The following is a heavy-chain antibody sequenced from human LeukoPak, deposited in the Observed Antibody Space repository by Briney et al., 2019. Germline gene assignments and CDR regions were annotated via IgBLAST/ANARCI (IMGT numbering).Heavy chain of an antibody. D-gene: IGHD4-23*01. J-gene: IGHJ4*02. CDR3: AKAEGFFGGYYDH. V-gene: IGHV3-9*01. CDR1: GFTFDDYA. CDR2: ISWSGGSI. Sequence: GGSLRLSCAASGFTFDDYAMHWVRQAPGKGLEWVSGISWSGGSIDYMDSVKGRFTISRDNAKNSLYLQMNSLRAEDTAFYFCAKAEGFFGGYYDHWGQGTLVTVSS.